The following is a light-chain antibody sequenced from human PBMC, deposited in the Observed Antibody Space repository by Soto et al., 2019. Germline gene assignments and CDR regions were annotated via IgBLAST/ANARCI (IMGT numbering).Light chain of an antibody. CDR1: SSDVGSYNL. Sequence: QSALTQPASVSASPGQSITISCTGTSSDVGSYNLVSWYQQHPGKAPKLMIYEGSKRPSSGVSNRFSGSKSGNTASLTISGLQAEDEADYYCCSYACSSTYVVFGGGTKLTVL. J-gene: IGLJ2*01. CDR2: EGS. CDR3: CSYACSSTYVV. V-gene: IGLV2-23*01.